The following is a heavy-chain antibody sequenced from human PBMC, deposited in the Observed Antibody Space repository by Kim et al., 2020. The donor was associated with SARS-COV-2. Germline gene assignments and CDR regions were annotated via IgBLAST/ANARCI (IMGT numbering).Heavy chain of an antibody. Sequence: SVKVSCKASGGTFSSYAISWVRQAPGQGLEWMGRIIPILGIANYAQKFQGRVTITADKSTSTAYMELSSLRSEDTAVYYCATSYYDILTGYSVALDYWGQGTLVTVSS. D-gene: IGHD3-9*01. CDR2: IIPILGIA. CDR1: GGTFSSYA. V-gene: IGHV1-69*04. CDR3: ATSYYDILTGYSVALDY. J-gene: IGHJ4*02.